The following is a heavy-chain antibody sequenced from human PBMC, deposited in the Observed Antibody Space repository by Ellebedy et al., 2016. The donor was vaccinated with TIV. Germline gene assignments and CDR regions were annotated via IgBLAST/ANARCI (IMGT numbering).Heavy chain of an antibody. V-gene: IGHV3-7*01. D-gene: IGHD6-19*01. CDR3: ARDQWLGRAYYFDY. J-gene: IGHJ4*01. CDR2: IKQDGSET. Sequence: GESLKISCAASGFTFSNYWMSWVRQAPGKGLEWVANIKQDGSETYYADSVKGRFSISRDNAKKSLYLQMNSLRDEDTALYYCARDQWLGRAYYFDYWGQGTLVTVSS. CDR1: GFTFSNYW.